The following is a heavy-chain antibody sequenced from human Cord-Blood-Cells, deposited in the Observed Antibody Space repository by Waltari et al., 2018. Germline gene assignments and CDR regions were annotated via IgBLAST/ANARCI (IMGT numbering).Heavy chain of an antibody. V-gene: IGHV4-61*01. Sequence: QVQLQESGPGLVKPSETLSLTCTVSGGSVSLGLYYWSWIRQPPGKGLEWIGYIYYSGSTNYNPSLKSRVTISVDTSKNQFSLKLSSVTAADTAVYYCARIIRLGTFDYWGQGTLVTVSS. CDR1: GGSVSLGLYY. CDR3: ARIIRLGTFDY. D-gene: IGHD7-27*01. J-gene: IGHJ4*02. CDR2: IYYSGST.